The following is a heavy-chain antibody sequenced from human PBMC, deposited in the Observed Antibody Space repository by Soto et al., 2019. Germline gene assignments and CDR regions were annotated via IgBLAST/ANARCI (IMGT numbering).Heavy chain of an antibody. CDR2: ISGSGGST. CDR3: AKAPPIMITFGGQQLDY. D-gene: IGHD3-16*01. J-gene: IGHJ4*02. V-gene: IGHV3-23*01. CDR1: GFTFSSYA. Sequence: PGGSLRLSCAASGFTFSSYAMSWVRQAPGKGLEWVSAISGSGGSTYYADSVKGRFTISRDNSKNTLYLQMNSLRAEDTAVYYCAKAPPIMITFGGQQLDYWGQGTLVTVSS.